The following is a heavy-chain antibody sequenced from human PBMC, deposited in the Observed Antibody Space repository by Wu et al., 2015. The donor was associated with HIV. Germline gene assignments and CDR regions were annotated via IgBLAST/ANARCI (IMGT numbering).Heavy chain of an antibody. V-gene: IGHV1-69*05. Sequence: QVQLVQSGAEVKKPGSSVKISCTASGDHFISYTVSWVRQAPGQGLEWMGGINPLFGTTKYAQKFQGRVTMTTDESKSTVYMDLNSLRSEDTAVYYCARNTDSVATSLYSLGVWGQGTTVIVSS. CDR1: GDHFISYT. D-gene: IGHD5-12*01. CDR2: INPLFGTT. J-gene: IGHJ6*02. CDR3: ARNTDSVATSLYSLGV.